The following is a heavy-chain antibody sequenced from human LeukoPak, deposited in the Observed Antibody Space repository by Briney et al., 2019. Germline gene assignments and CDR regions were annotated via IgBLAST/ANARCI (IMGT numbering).Heavy chain of an antibody. CDR2: IYYSGST. J-gene: IGHJ4*02. CDR3: ARVGSSSWYDYFDY. D-gene: IGHD6-13*01. Sequence: SETLSLTCTVSGGSISSYYWSWIRQPPGKGLEWIGYIYYSGSTNYNPSLKSRVTISVDTSKNQFSLKLSSVTAADTAVYYCARVGSSSWYDYFDYWGQGTLVTVSS. CDR1: GGSISSYY. V-gene: IGHV4-59*01.